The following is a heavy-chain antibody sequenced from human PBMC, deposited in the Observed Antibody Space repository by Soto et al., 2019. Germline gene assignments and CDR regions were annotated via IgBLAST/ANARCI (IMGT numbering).Heavy chain of an antibody. CDR1: GFTFSSYG. J-gene: IGHJ6*03. Sequence: QVQLVESGGGVVQPGRSLRLSCAASGFTFSSYGMHWVRQAPGKGLEWVAVIWYDGSNKYYADSVKGRFTISRDNSKNTLYLQMNSLRAEDTAVYYCARDSYYDSWSGYGHYYYYYMDVWGKGTTVTVSS. CDR2: IWYDGSNK. CDR3: ARDSYYDSWSGYGHYYYYYMDV. V-gene: IGHV3-33*01. D-gene: IGHD3-3*01.